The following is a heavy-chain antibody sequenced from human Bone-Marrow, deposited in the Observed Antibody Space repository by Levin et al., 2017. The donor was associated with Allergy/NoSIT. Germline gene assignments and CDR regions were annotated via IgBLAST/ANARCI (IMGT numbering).Heavy chain of an antibody. D-gene: IGHD6-13*01. CDR1: GVSITSGSYY. V-gene: IGHV4-61*09. CDR3: ARVQQYSYYYTDV. Sequence: LRLSCTVSGVSITSGSYYWSWIRQPAGKGLEWIGHSYTSGNITYNPSLKSRVTISLDTSKNQFSLKLRSVTAAATAVYYCARVQQYSYYYTDVWGKGTMVTVSS. J-gene: IGHJ6*03. CDR2: SYTSGNI.